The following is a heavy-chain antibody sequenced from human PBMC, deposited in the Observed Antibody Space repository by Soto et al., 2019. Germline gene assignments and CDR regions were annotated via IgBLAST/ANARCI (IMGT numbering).Heavy chain of an antibody. J-gene: IGHJ6*02. CDR2: IIPIFGTA. CDR1: GGTFSSYA. D-gene: IGHD6-13*01. V-gene: IGHV1-69*01. Sequence: QVQLVQSGAEVKKPGSSVKVSCKASGGTFSSYAISWVRQAPGQGLEWMGGIIPIFGTANYAQKFQGRVTITADESTSTAYMELSSLRAEDTAVYYCARSGIAAAGTYYYYYGRDVWGQGTTVTVSS. CDR3: ARSGIAAAGTYYYYYGRDV.